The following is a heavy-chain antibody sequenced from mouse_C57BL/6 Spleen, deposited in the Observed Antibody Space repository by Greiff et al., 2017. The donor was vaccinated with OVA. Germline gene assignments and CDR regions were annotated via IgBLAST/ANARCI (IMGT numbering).Heavy chain of an antibody. D-gene: IGHD2-10*02. V-gene: IGHV1-80*01. J-gene: IGHJ4*01. CDR3: ARGGYGNYKSYYAMDD. CDR1: GYAFSSYW. Sequence: QVQLQQSGAELVKPGASVKISCKASGYAFSSYWMNWVKQRPGKGLEWIGQIYPGDGDTNYNGKFKGKATLTADKSSSTAYMQLSSLTSEDSAVYVCARGGYGNYKSYYAMDDWGQGTSVTVYS. CDR2: IYPGDGDT.